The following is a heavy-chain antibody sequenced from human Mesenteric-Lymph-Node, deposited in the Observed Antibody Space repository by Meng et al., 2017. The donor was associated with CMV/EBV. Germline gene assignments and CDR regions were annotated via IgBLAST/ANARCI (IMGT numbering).Heavy chain of an antibody. J-gene: IGHJ3*01. CDR3: ARSRLWSTYYHGAFDL. V-gene: IGHV1-46*01. CDR1: GYTFSSYY. Sequence: ASVKVSCKASGYTFSSYYIHWVRQAPGQGLEWMGIINPSGGNTSLAERFQGRFSMTRDTSTNTVYMELSSLRSDDTAVYYCARSRLWSTYYHGAFDLWGQGTMVTVSS. CDR2: INPSGGNT. D-gene: IGHD3-3*01.